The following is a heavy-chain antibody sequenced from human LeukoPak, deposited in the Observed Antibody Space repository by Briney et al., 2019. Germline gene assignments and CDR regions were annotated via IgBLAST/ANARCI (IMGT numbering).Heavy chain of an antibody. V-gene: IGHV3-23*01. CDR1: GFSFGTYT. J-gene: IGHJ4*02. CDR3: TKGGVVSAFGY. D-gene: IGHD2-21*01. CDR2: ISGSGGNT. Sequence: GGSLRLSCAASGFSFGTYTMTWVRQAPGKGLECVATISGSGGNTYYTDSVQGRFTISRDNSMHTLFLQMSSLRVEDTALYYCTKGGVVSAFGYWGQGVLVTVS.